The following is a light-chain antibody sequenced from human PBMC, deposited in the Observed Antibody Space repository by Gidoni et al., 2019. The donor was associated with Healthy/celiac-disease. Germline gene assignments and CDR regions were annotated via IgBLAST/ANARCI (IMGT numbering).Light chain of an antibody. J-gene: IGLJ2*01. Sequence: SSELTQDPAVSVALGQTVRITCQGDSLRSYYASWYQQKPGQAPVLVIYGKNNRPSGIPDRFSGSSSGNTASLTIPGAQAEDEADYYCNSRDSSGNPMGVFGGGTKLTVL. CDR3: NSRDSSGNPMGV. V-gene: IGLV3-19*01. CDR1: SLRSYY. CDR2: GKN.